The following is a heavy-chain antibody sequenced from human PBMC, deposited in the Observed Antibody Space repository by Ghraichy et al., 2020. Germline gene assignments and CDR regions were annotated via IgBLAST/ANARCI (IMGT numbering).Heavy chain of an antibody. D-gene: IGHD3-10*01. J-gene: IGHJ4*02. V-gene: IGHV4-4*07. Sequence: SENLSLTCTVSGGSISSYYWSWIRQPAGKGLEWIGRIYTSGSTNYNPSLKSRVTMSVDTSKNQFSLKLSSVTAADTAVYYCARGYYGSGSYYWAPEYYFDYWGQGTLVTVSS. CDR2: IYTSGST. CDR3: ARGYYGSGSYYWAPEYYFDY. CDR1: GGSISSYY.